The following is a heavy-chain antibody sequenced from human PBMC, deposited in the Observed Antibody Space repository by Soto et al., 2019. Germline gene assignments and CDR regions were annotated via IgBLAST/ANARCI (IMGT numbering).Heavy chain of an antibody. D-gene: IGHD5-12*01. CDR2: IYYSGST. CDR1: GGSISSGGYY. Sequence: LSLTCTVSGGSISSGGYYWSWIRQHPGKGLEWIGYIYYSGSTYYNPSLKSRVTISVDTSKNQFSLKLSSVTAADTAVYYCARAGGYSGYDPYYYYGMDVWGQGTTVTVSS. J-gene: IGHJ6*02. V-gene: IGHV4-31*03. CDR3: ARAGGYSGYDPYYYYGMDV.